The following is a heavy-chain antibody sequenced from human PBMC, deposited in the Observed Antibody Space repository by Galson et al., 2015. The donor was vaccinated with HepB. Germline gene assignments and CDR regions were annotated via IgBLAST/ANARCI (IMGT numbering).Heavy chain of an antibody. CDR3: AKDLRGHDYGDP. CDR1: GFTFSSYG. J-gene: IGHJ5*02. Sequence: SLKLSCAASGFTFSSYGMHWVRQAPGKGLEWVAVISYDGSNKYYADSVKGRFTISRDTSKNTPYLQMNSLRAEDTAVYYCAKDLRGHDYGDPWGQGTLVTVSS. CDR2: ISYDGSNK. V-gene: IGHV3-30*18. D-gene: IGHD4-17*01.